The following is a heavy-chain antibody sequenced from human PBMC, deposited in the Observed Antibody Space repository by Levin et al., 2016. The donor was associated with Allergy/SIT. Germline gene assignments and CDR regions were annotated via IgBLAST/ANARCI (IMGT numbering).Heavy chain of an antibody. Sequence: SQTLSLTCAISGDSVSRTNTPWNWIRQSPSRGLEWLGRTYYNSKWYTNYAVSVKSRITVNPDTSKNQFSLQLNSVTPEDTAVYYCARGTARYGMDVWGQGTTVTVSS. J-gene: IGHJ6*02. V-gene: IGHV6-1*01. CDR2: TYYNSKWYT. CDR3: ARGTARYGMDV. CDR1: GDSVSRTNTP.